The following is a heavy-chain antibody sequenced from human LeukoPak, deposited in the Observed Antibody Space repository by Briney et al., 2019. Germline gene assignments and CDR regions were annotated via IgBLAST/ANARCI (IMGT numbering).Heavy chain of an antibody. J-gene: IGHJ6*03. Sequence: ASVRVSCKASGYTFSTYDINWVRQATGQGLEWMGWMNPNSGNTGYAQKFQGRVTITRNTSISTAYMELSSLRSEDTAVYYCARVVMSRGWIVATTGDYYMDVWGKGTTVTVSS. CDR2: MNPNSGNT. V-gene: IGHV1-8*01. CDR3: ARVVMSRGWIVATTGDYYMDV. D-gene: IGHD5-12*01. CDR1: GYTFSTYD.